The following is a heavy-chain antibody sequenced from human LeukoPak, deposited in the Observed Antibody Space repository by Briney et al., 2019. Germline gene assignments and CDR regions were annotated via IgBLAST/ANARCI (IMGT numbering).Heavy chain of an antibody. J-gene: IGHJ4*02. D-gene: IGHD5-18*01. V-gene: IGHV4-34*01. CDR2: INHSGST. CDR3: ARHGWIQLWGYFDY. CDR1: GGSFSGYY. Sequence: SETLSLTCAVYGGSFSGYYWSWIRQPPGKGLEWIGEINHSGSTNYNPSLKSRVTISVDTSKNQYSLKLSSVTAADTAVYYCARHGWIQLWGYFDYWGQGTLVTVSS.